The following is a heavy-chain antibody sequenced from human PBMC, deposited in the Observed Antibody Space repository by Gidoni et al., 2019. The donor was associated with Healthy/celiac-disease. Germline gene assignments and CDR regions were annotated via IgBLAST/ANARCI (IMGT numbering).Heavy chain of an antibody. CDR1: GFIFGDYS. CDR3: TREAEYSNGWRDTVDS. J-gene: IGHJ4*02. V-gene: IGHV3-49*04. CDR2: IRSKAYGGTT. Sequence: EVQLVESGGGLVQPGRSLRLSCTASGFIFGDYSMSWVRQAPGKGLEWVGFIRSKAYGGTTEYAASVKGRFTISREDSKSIAYLQMNSLKTEDTAVYYCTREAEYSNGWRDTVDSWGQGTLVTVSS. D-gene: IGHD6-19*01.